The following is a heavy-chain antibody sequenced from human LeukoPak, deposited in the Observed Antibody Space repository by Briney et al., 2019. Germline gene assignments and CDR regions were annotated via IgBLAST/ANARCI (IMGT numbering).Heavy chain of an antibody. D-gene: IGHD3-22*01. V-gene: IGHV4-34*01. Sequence: SETLSLTCAVYGGSFSGYYWSWIRQPPGKGLEWIGEINHSGSTNYNPSLKSRVTISVDTSKNQFSLKLSSVTAADTAVYYCARKGNYDSRGYPIPFDYWGQGTLVTVSS. CDR3: ARKGNYDSRGYPIPFDY. J-gene: IGHJ4*02. CDR2: INHSGST. CDR1: GGSFSGYY.